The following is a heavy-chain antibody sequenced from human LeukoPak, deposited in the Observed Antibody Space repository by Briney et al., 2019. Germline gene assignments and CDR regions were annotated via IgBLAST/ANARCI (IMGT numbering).Heavy chain of an antibody. CDR2: LYSGGTT. J-gene: IGHJ3*02. CDR1: GFTVSSHY. D-gene: IGHD3-9*01. CDR3: ARDLETDISDAFDI. Sequence: PGGSLRLSCAASGFTVSSHYMSWVRQAPGKGLEWVSVLYSGGTTYYTDSVKGRSTISRDNSKNTLYLQMNSLRAEDTAVYYCARDLETDISDAFDIWGQGTMVTVSS. V-gene: IGHV3-66*01.